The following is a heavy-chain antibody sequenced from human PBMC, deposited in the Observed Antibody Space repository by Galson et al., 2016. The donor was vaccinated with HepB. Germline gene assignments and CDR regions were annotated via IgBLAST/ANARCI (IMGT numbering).Heavy chain of an antibody. V-gene: IGHV4-61*02. D-gene: IGHD4/OR15-4a*01. CDR3: ARGDYETGNSLLP. J-gene: IGHJ5*02. CDR2: LYTRGTT. Sequence: TLSLTCAVSGGSISSGSYFWTWIRQPAGKGLERIGRLYTRGTTNYNPSLRSRVTISADTSKNQFSLELTSVTAADTAVYYCARGDYETGNSLLPWGQGTLVTVSS. CDR1: GGSISSGSYF.